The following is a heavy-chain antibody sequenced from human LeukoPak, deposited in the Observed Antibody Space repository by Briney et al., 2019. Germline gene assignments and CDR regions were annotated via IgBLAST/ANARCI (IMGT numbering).Heavy chain of an antibody. CDR1: GFTFSSYA. CDR2: ISGSGGST. D-gene: IGHD6-13*01. J-gene: IGHJ4*02. Sequence: PGGSLRLSCAASGFTFSSYAMSWVRQAPGKGLEWVSAISGSGGSTYYADFVKGRFTISRDNSKNTLYLQMNSLRAEDTAVYYCAKDRGYSSSWALFDYWGQGTLVTVSS. V-gene: IGHV3-23*01. CDR3: AKDRGYSSSWALFDY.